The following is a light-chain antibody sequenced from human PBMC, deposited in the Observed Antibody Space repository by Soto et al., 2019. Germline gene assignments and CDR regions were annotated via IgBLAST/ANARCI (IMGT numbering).Light chain of an antibody. CDR3: QQYNNWPPIT. CDR2: GAS. CDR1: QSVSSN. V-gene: IGKV3-15*01. Sequence: EIVLTQSRATLSLSPGERATLSCRASQSVSSNLAWYQQKPGQAPRLLIYGASTRATGIPARFSGSGSGTEFTLTISSLQSEDFAVYYCQQYNNWPPITFGQGTRLEIK. J-gene: IGKJ5*01.